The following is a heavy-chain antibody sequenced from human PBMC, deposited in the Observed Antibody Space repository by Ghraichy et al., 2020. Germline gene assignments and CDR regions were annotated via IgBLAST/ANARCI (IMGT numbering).Heavy chain of an antibody. Sequence: GWSLRLSCAASGFTFSSYGMHWVRQAPGKGLEWVAVIWYDGSNKYYADSVKGRFTISRDNSKNTLYLQMNSLRAEDTAVYYCARDLSRARKYCSGGSCYDGHDYWGQGTLVTVSS. D-gene: IGHD2-15*01. V-gene: IGHV3-33*01. CDR1: GFTFSSYG. J-gene: IGHJ4*02. CDR3: ARDLSRARKYCSGGSCYDGHDY. CDR2: IWYDGSNK.